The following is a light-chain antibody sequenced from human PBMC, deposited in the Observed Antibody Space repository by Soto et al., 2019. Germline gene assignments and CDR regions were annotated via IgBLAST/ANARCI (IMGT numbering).Light chain of an antibody. CDR1: QSVTNSY. CDR3: QQYNNWPT. J-gene: IGKJ1*01. Sequence: ETVLTQSPVTLSLSPGERATLSCRASQSVTNSYLAWYQQKPGQAPRLLIYDASSRATGVPDRFSGSGPGTEFTLTISSLQSEDFAVYYCQQYNNWPTFGQGTKVDIK. V-gene: IGKV3D-20*02. CDR2: DAS.